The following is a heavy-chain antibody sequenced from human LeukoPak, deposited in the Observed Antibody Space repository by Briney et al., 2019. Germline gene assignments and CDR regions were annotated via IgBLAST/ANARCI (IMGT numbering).Heavy chain of an antibody. Sequence: GGSLRLSCAASGFTFSSYNMNWVRQAPGKGLEWVSSISGSSSYIYYADSVKGRFTISRGNAKNSLYLQMNSLRAEDTAVYYCAKVRFDDAFDIWGQGTMVTVSS. V-gene: IGHV3-21*04. CDR3: AKVRFDDAFDI. J-gene: IGHJ3*02. CDR2: ISGSSSYI. CDR1: GFTFSSYN. D-gene: IGHD5-24*01.